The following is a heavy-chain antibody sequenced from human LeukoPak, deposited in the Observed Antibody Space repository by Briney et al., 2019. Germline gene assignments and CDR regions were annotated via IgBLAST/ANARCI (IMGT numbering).Heavy chain of an antibody. CDR2: IYYSGST. Sequence: PSETLSLTCTVSGGSISSGGYYWSWIRQHPGKGLEWIAYIYYSGSTYYNPSLKSRVTISVDTSKNQFSLKLSSVTAADTAVYYCARDSSGYYYLDYWGQGTLVTVSS. D-gene: IGHD3-22*01. J-gene: IGHJ4*02. CDR1: GGSISSGGYY. V-gene: IGHV4-31*03. CDR3: ARDSSGYYYLDY.